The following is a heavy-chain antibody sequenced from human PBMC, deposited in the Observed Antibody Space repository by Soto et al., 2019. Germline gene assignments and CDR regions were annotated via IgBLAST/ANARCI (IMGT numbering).Heavy chain of an antibody. CDR3: ARVVSPDYYADY. V-gene: IGHV3-21*01. J-gene: IGHJ4*02. CDR1: GFTFSSYS. D-gene: IGHD3-10*01. CDR2: ISSSSYI. Sequence: EVQLVESGGGLVKPGGSLRLSCAASGFTFSSYSMNWVRQAPGKGLEWVSSISSSSYIYYADSVKGRFTISRDNAKNSLYLQMNSLRAEDTAVYYCARVVSPDYYADYWGQGTLVTVSS.